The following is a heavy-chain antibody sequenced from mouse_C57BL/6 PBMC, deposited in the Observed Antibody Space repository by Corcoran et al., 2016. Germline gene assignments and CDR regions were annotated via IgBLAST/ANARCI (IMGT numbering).Heavy chain of an antibody. CDR3: ARGDLYYDSPWFAY. CDR2: ISYDGSN. Sequence: DVQLHESGPGLVKPSQSLSLTCSVTGYSITSGYYWNWIRQFPGNKLEWMGYISYDGSNNYNPSLKNRISITRDTSKNQFFLMLNSVTTEDTATYYCARGDLYYDSPWFAYWGQETLVTVSA. D-gene: IGHD2-4*01. V-gene: IGHV3-6*01. J-gene: IGHJ3*01. CDR1: GYSITSGYY.